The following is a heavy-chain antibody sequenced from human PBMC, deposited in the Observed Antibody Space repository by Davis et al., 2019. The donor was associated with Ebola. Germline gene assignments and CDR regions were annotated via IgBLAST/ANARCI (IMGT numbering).Heavy chain of an antibody. D-gene: IGHD4-23*01. V-gene: IGHV3-7*01. CDR3: ARAQDGGNSYVTGYFDL. J-gene: IGHJ2*01. CDR2: IKQDGSEK. Sequence: GESLKISCAASGFTFSSYWMSWVRQAPGKGLEWVANIKQDGSEKYYVDSVKGRFTISRDNAKNSLYLQMNSLRAEDTAVYYCARAQDGGNSYVTGYFDLWGRGTLVTVSS. CDR1: GFTFSSYW.